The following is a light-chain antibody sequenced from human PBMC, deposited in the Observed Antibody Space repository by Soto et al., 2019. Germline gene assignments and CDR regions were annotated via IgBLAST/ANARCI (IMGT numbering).Light chain of an antibody. CDR3: SSYTSSSTLEGV. CDR2: EVS. CDR1: SXDVGGYKY. Sequence: QSALTQPASVSGSPGQSITISCTGTSXDVGGYKYVSWYKQHPGKAPKLMIYEVSHRPSGVSSRFSGSKSGNTASLSISGLQAEDEGDYYCSSYTSSSTLEGVFGTGTKVTVL. V-gene: IGLV2-14*01. J-gene: IGLJ1*01.